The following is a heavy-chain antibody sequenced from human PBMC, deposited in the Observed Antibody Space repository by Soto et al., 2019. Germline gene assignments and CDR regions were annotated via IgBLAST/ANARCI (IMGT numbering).Heavy chain of an antibody. D-gene: IGHD3-22*01. CDR1: GYSISSGYYW. CDR2: IDWDDDK. CDR3: ARVYSSGYYPLDP. V-gene: IGHV2-70*18. Sequence: TLSLTCAVSGYSISSGYYWGWIRQPPGKGLEWLALIDWDDDKYYSTSLKTRLTISKDTSKNQVVLTMANMDPVDTATYYCARVYSSGYYPLDPWGQGALVTVSS. J-gene: IGHJ5*02.